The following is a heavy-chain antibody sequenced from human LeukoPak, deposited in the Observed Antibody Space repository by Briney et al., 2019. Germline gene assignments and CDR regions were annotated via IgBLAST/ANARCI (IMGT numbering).Heavy chain of an antibody. CDR1: IFTFSNYS. CDR3: ARGGSGGDRPIDY. D-gene: IGHD2-21*02. J-gene: IGHJ4*02. CDR2: NSSSSSTI. V-gene: IGHV3-48*01. Sequence: GGSLRLSCAASIFTFSNYSMNWVRQAPGKGLEWLSYNSSSSSTIYYADSVKGRFTISRDNAKNSLYLQMNSLRAEDTAVYYCARGGSGGDRPIDYWGQGTLVTVSS.